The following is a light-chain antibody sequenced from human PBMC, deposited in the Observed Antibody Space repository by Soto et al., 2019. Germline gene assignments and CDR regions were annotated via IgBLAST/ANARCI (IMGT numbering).Light chain of an antibody. Sequence: EIVLTQSPGTLSLSPGEGATLSCRASQTISSFLAWYQQKRGQAPRLLIYGASSRATGIPDRFSGSGSGTDFTLTISRLEPEDFAVYYCQQYGSSPWTFGQGTKVDIK. V-gene: IGKV3-20*01. CDR1: QTISSF. CDR3: QQYGSSPWT. CDR2: GAS. J-gene: IGKJ1*01.